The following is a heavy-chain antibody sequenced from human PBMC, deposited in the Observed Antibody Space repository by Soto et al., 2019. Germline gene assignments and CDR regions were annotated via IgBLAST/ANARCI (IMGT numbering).Heavy chain of an antibody. D-gene: IGHD6-13*01. CDR1: GFTVSSNY. V-gene: IGHV3-53*04. J-gene: IGHJ4*02. Sequence: EVQLVESGGGLVQPGGSLRLSCAASGFTVSSNYMSWVRQAPGKGLEWVSVIYSGGSTYYADSVKGRFTISRHNSKNTLYLQMNSLRAEDTAVHYCARGYSSSWRHFDYWGQGTLVTVSS. CDR3: ARGYSSSWRHFDY. CDR2: IYSGGST.